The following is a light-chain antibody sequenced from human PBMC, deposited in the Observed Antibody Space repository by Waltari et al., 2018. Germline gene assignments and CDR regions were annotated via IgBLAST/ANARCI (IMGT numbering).Light chain of an antibody. CDR1: NLGDYS. V-gene: IGLV3-1*01. CDR3: QAWDSRIVV. J-gene: IGLJ2*01. CDR2: QDS. Sequence: SQPPSVSVSPGQTASITCFGNNLGDYSVYWYQQRPDQSPVLVVYQDSKRPSGIPERFSGSNSGNTATLTISETQAADEADYFCQAWDSRIVVFGGGTKLTVL.